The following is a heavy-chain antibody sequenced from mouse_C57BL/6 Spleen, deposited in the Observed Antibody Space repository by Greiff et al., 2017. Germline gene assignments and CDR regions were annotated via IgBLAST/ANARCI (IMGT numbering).Heavy chain of an antibody. V-gene: IGHV1-50*01. CDR1: GYTFTSYW. CDR2: IDPSDSYT. J-gene: IGHJ2*01. CDR3: ARRDYDSSYGDYDD. D-gene: IGHD1-1*01. Sequence: QVQLQQPGAELVKPGASVKLSCKASGYTFTSYWMKWVKQRPGQGLEWIGEIDPSDSYTNYNQKFKGKATVTADTSSSTAYMQLSSLTSEDSAVYYCARRDYDSSYGDYDDWGQGTTLTVSS.